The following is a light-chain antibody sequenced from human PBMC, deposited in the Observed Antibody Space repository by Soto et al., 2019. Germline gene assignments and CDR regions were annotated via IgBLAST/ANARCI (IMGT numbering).Light chain of an antibody. CDR1: QSVSSY. J-gene: IGKJ1*01. CDR2: GAS. Sequence: IVLTHSPSTLSLSPLETATLSFRASQSVSSYLAWYQQKPGQAPRLLIYGASSRATGIPDRFSGSGSGTDFTLTISRLEPEDFAVYYCRQYGSSPRTFGQGTKVDI. V-gene: IGKV3-20*01. CDR3: RQYGSSPRT.